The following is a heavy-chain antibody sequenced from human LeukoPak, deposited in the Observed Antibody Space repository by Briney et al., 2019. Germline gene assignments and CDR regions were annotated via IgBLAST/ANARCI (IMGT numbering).Heavy chain of an antibody. J-gene: IGHJ2*01. CDR2: IIPIFGTA. D-gene: IGHD5-12*01. CDR3: ARPVASGWYFDL. V-gene: IGHV1-69*13. CDR1: GGTFSSYA. Sequence: PVKVSCKASGGTFSSYAISWVRQAPGQGLEWMGGIIPIFGTANYAQKFQGRVTITADESTSTAYMELSSLRSEDTAVYYCARPVASGWYFDLWGRGTLVTVSS.